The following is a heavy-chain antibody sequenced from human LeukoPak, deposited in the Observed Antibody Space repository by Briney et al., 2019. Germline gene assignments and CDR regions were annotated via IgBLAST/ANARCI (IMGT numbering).Heavy chain of an antibody. Sequence: SKTLSLTCTVSGGSISSYYWSWIRQPPGKGLEWIGYIYYSGSTNYNPSLKSRVTISVDTSKNQFSLKLSSVTAADTAVYYCARVSGFWSGYPNWFDPWGQGTLVTVSS. D-gene: IGHD3-3*01. CDR2: IYYSGST. CDR1: GGSISSYY. J-gene: IGHJ5*02. V-gene: IGHV4-59*01. CDR3: ARVSGFWSGYPNWFDP.